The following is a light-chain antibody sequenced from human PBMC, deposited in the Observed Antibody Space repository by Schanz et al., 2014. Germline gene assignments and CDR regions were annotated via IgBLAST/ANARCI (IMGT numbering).Light chain of an antibody. V-gene: IGKV3-20*01. J-gene: IGKJ4*01. CDR1: QSVSSSF. CDR2: GAS. CDR3: QQYGSSPPLT. Sequence: EIVLTQSPGTLSLSPGERATLSCRASQSVSSSFLRWHHQRPGQAPRLLIYGASNRATGIPDRFSGSGSGTDFTLTISRLEPEDFAVYYCQQYGSSPPLTFGGGTKVEIK.